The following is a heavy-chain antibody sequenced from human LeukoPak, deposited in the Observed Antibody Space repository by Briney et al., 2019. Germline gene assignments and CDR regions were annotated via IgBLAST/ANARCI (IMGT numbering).Heavy chain of an antibody. J-gene: IGHJ3*02. D-gene: IGHD2-2*02. CDR1: GGSISSSGLY. Sequence: KSSETLSLTCTVSGGSISSSGLYWGWIRQPPGKGLEWIGRMYYSGSTDYNPSLKSRVTISVDTSKSQFSLKLSSVTAADTAVYYCARHADIVVVPAAIFCAFDIWGQGTMVTVSS. CDR3: ARHADIVVVPAAIFCAFDI. CDR2: MYYSGST. V-gene: IGHV4-39*01.